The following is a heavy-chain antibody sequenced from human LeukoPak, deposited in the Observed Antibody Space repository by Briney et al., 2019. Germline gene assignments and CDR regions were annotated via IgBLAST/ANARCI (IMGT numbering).Heavy chain of an antibody. CDR1: GYTFTGYF. J-gene: IGHJ5*02. V-gene: IGHV1-2*02. Sequence: RASVKVSCKASGYTFTGYFIHWLRQAPGQGLEWMGWINPNSGGTNYEQKFQGRVTMTRDTSMSTAYMELSSLRSDDTAVYYCARADSSNWYWFDPWGQGTLVTVSS. CDR2: INPNSGGT. D-gene: IGHD6-13*01. CDR3: ARADSSNWYWFDP.